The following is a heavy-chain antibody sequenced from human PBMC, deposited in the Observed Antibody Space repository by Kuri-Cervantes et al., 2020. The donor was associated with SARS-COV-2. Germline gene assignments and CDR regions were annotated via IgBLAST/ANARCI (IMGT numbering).Heavy chain of an antibody. CDR3: ARWEVPASMSHFDP. Sequence: SEALSLTCTVSGGSISSYYWSWIRQPPGKGLEWIGQINHLGSTYYNPSLKSRVTISVDTSKNEFSLKVTSVTSADTAMYYCARWEVPASMSHFDPWGQGTLVTVSS. V-gene: IGHV4-34*01. CDR2: INHLGST. J-gene: IGHJ5*02. D-gene: IGHD2-2*01. CDR1: GGSISSYY.